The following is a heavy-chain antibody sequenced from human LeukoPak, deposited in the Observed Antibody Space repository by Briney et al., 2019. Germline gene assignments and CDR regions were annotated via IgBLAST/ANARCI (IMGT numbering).Heavy chain of an antibody. Sequence: GASVKVPCKASGYTFTGYYMHWVRQAPGQGLEWMGWINPNSGGTNYAQKFQGRVTMTRDTSISTAYMELSRLRSDDTAVYYCAGGGYGDCVGGYYFDYWGQGTLVTVSS. V-gene: IGHV1-2*02. D-gene: IGHD3-10*01. CDR2: INPNSGGT. CDR3: AGGGYGDCVGGYYFDY. CDR1: GYTFTGYY. J-gene: IGHJ4*02.